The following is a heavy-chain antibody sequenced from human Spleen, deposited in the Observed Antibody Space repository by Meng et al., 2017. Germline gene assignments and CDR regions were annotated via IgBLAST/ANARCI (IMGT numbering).Heavy chain of an antibody. Sequence: QVQLQQAGLGLVKLSQTLSPTCAISGESFSSNSAAWNWIRQSPSRGLEWLGRTFYMSKWYNDYAVSLKSRITINPDTSKNQFSLQLNSVTPEDTAVYYCAREKDTGTYPLYFDYWGQGTLVTVSS. D-gene: IGHD2-15*01. V-gene: IGHV6-1*01. J-gene: IGHJ4*02. CDR1: GESFSSNSAA. CDR3: AREKDTGTYPLYFDY. CDR2: TFYMSKWYN.